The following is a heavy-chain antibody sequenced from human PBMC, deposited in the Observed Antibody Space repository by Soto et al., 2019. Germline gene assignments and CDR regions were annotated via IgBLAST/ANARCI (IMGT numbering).Heavy chain of an antibody. V-gene: IGHV4-59*01. J-gene: IGHJ5*02. CDR3: ARYCTTTSCYRGGFDP. D-gene: IGHD2-2*01. CDR2: IYYSGST. CDR1: GGSIGNYY. Sequence: PSETLSLTCTVSGGSIGNYYWSWIRQPPGSGLEWIGYIYYSGSTNYSPSLKSRVTISVDTSKKQFSLKLSSVTAADTAVYFCARYCTTTSCYRGGFDPWGQGTLVTVSS.